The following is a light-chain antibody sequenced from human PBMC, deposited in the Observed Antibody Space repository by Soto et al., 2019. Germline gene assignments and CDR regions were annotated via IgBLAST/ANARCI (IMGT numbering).Light chain of an antibody. J-gene: IGLJ2*01. CDR1: SGNIASNF. V-gene: IGLV6-57*01. Sequence: NFMLTQPHSVSASPGKTVIISCTRSSGNIASNFVQWFQQRPGSSPTTVICENNQRPSGVPDRFSGSIDTSSNSASLTISGLKTEDEADYYCQSYDGTNRGVVFGGGTKLTVL. CDR3: QSYDGTNRGVV. CDR2: ENN.